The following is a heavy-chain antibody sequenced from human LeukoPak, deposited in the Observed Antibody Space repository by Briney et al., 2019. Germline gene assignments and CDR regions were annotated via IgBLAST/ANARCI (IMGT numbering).Heavy chain of an antibody. J-gene: IGHJ4*02. CDR3: ARQSSGWPFDY. CDR2: INPNSGGT. V-gene: IGHV1-2*02. Sequence: ASVKVSCKASGYTFTSYAMHWVRQAPGQRLEWMGWINPNSGGTNYAQKFQGRVTMTRDTSISTAYMELSRLRSDDTAVYYCARQSSGWPFDYWGQGTLVTVSS. CDR1: GYTFTSYA. D-gene: IGHD6-19*01.